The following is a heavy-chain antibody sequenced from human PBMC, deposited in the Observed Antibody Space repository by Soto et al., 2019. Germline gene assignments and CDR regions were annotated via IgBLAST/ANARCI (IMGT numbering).Heavy chain of an antibody. D-gene: IGHD3-22*01. CDR3: ARESRYYDSSVYCEVDY. V-gene: IGHV3-48*03. Sequence: PVGSLSVSFVASGFTFSTYEMNWVRQAPGKGLEWVSYTSSSGYSIYYAESVNGRVTISRDNAKNSLYLQMNSLRGEDTAVYYCARESRYYDSSVYCEVDYWGQGTLVTVSS. J-gene: IGHJ4*02. CDR2: TSSSGYSI. CDR1: GFTFSTYE.